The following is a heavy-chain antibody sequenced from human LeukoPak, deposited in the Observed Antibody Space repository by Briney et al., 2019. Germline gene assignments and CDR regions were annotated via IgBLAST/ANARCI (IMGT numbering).Heavy chain of an antibody. D-gene: IGHD3-22*01. CDR1: GGSISSSSYY. CDR3: ARHVGSGYYLRIFDY. J-gene: IGHJ4*02. CDR2: IYYSGST. Sequence: SETLSLTCTVSGGSISSSSYYWGWIRQPPGKGLEWMGSIYYSGSTYYNPSLKSRVTISVDTSKNQFSLKLSSVTAADTAVYYCARHVGSGYYLRIFDYWGQGTLVTVSS. V-gene: IGHV4-39*01.